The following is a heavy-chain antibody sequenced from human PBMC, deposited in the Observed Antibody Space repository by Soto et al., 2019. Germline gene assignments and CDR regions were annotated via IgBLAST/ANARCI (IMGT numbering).Heavy chain of an antibody. D-gene: IGHD6-13*01. CDR1: GFPFSTYD. Sequence: EVQLVESGGDLVQPGGSLRLSCAASGFPFSTYDFHWVRQTTGKGLEWVSGIGKVGDTYYAGSAKGRFTISRENAKSSLYLQMNSLRVGDTAVYYCTRGAAGFDYWGQGTLVTVSS. V-gene: IGHV3-13*01. CDR2: IGKVGDT. CDR3: TRGAAGFDY. J-gene: IGHJ4*02.